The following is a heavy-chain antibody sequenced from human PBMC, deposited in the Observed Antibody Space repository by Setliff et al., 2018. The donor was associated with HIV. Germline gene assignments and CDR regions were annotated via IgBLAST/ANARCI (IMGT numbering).Heavy chain of an antibody. CDR2: IANGINT. J-gene: IGHJ4*02. V-gene: IGHV3-21*01. CDR1: GFSFSNYA. CDR3: ARGRPTGYFDC. D-gene: IGHD1-1*01. Sequence: GSLRLSCAASGFSFSNYAMTWVRQAPGKGLEWVSTIANGINTYYADSVKGRFTISRDNAKNSLYLQMNSLRGEDTAVYYCARGRPTGYFDCWGQGTLVTVSS.